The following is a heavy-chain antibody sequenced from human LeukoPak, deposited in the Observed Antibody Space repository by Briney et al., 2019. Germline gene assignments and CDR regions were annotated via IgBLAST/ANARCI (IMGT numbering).Heavy chain of an antibody. V-gene: IGHV4-59*12. CDR1: GGSISGYY. Sequence: SETLSLTCTVSGGSISGYYWSWIRQPPGKGLEWIAYIYYSGNTHYNPSLKSRVTISVDTSKNQFSLKLNSVTAADTAVYYCAREGGFYYGSGSYPHFDYWGQGTLVTVSS. CDR3: AREGGFYYGSGSYPHFDY. CDR2: IYYSGNT. J-gene: IGHJ4*02. D-gene: IGHD3-10*01.